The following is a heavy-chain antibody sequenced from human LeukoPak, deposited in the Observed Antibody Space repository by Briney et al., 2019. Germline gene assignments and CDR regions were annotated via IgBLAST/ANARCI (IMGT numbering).Heavy chain of an antibody. V-gene: IGHV4-59*01. J-gene: IGHJ3*02. CDR2: IYYSGST. CDR1: GGSISSYY. CDR3: AREANNDAFDI. Sequence: PSETLSLTCTVSGGSISSYYWSWMRQPPGKGLEWIGYIYYSGSTNYNPSLKSRITISVDTSKNQFSLKLSSVTAADTAVYYCAREANNDAFDIWGQGTMVTVSS.